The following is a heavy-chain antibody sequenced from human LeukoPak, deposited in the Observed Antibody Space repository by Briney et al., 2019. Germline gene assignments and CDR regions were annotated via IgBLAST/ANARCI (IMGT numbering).Heavy chain of an antibody. V-gene: IGHV3-53*01. J-gene: IGHJ4*02. CDR2: IYSSGIT. D-gene: IGHD1-26*01. Sequence: GGSLRLSCAASGFTVSSNYMNWVRQAPGKGLEWVSIIYSSGITYYAESVKGRFTISRDNSKNTLFLQMNSLRAEDTAVYYCAKGRGSGSYGSLDYWGQGTLVTVSS. CDR3: AKGRGSGSYGSLDY. CDR1: GFTVSSNY.